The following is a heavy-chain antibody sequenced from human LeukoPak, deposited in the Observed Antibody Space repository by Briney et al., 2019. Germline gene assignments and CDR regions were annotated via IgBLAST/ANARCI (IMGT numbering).Heavy chain of an antibody. V-gene: IGHV3-11*01. CDR1: GFTFSDYY. J-gene: IGHJ4*02. Sequence: GGSLRLSCAASGFTFSDYYMSWIRQAPGRGLEWVSYISRSGSTIYYADSVKGRFTISRDNAKNSLYLKMNSLRAEDTAVYYCAGSDGSGTLYFDYWGQGTLVTVSS. CDR2: ISRSGSTI. CDR3: AGSDGSGTLYFDY. D-gene: IGHD3-10*01.